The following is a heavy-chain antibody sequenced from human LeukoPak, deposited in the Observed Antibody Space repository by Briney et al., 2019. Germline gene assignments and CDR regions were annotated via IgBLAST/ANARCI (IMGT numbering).Heavy chain of an antibody. V-gene: IGHV5-51*01. Sequence: GESLKISCRASGYSFEAYWIGWVRQMPGKGLEWMAVIYPRDPDIRYGPSAQGQVTISADKSTNTVYLEWSSLEASDTATYYCARHGRSASYIRTYWGQGTLVTVSS. CDR3: ARHGRSASYIRTY. CDR1: GYSFEAYW. D-gene: IGHD3-10*01. CDR2: IYPRDPDI. J-gene: IGHJ4*02.